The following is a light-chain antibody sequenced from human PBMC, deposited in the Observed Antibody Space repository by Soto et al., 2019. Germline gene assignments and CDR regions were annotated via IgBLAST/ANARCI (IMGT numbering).Light chain of an antibody. Sequence: EILMTQSPATLSVSPGERATLSCRASQSFSSSLAWYQQKPGQAPRLLIYGASTRATGIPARFSGSGSGTEFTLTINSLQSEDFAVYYCQQYNNWWTFGQGTKVDIK. V-gene: IGKV3-15*01. CDR1: QSFSSS. J-gene: IGKJ1*01. CDR3: QQYNNWWT. CDR2: GAS.